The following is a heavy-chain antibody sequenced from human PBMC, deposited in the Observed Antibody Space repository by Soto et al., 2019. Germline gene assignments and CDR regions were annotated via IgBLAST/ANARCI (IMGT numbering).Heavy chain of an antibody. V-gene: IGHV3-15*01. J-gene: IGHJ1*01. D-gene: IGHD6-13*01. CDR3: ARGIAAAGTYQH. CDR1: GFTFSNAW. Sequence: EVQLVESGGGLVKPGGSLRLSCAASGFTFSNAWMSWVRQAPGKGLEWVARIKSKADGGTTDHAALVKGRFTISRDNAKNSLYLQMNSLRAEDTAVYYCARGIAAAGTYQHWGQGTLVTVSS. CDR2: IKSKADGGTT.